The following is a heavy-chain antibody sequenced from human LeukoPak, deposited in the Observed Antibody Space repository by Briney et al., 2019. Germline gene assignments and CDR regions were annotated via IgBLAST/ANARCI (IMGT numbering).Heavy chain of an antibody. CDR2: INHSGST. J-gene: IGHJ5*01. V-gene: IGHV4-34*01. D-gene: IGHD3-16*02. CDR1: GGSVSGYY. CDR3: ARASLITTPKIVIIGRWFDP. Sequence: SETLSLTCAVYGGSVSGYYWSWIRQPPGKGLEWTGEINHSGSTNYNPSLKSLVTISVDTSKNQFSLKLSSVTAADTAVYYCARASLITTPKIVIIGRWFDPWGQGTLVTVSS.